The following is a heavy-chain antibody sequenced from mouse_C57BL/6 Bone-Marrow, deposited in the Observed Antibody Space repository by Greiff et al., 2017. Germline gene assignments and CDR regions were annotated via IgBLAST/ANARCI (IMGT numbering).Heavy chain of an antibody. D-gene: IGHD2-5*01. CDR3: ARSYYSNVYYFDD. CDR2: IYPGSGST. J-gene: IGHJ2*01. V-gene: IGHV1-55*01. Sequence: QVQLQQPGAELVKPGASVTMSCKASGYTFTSYWLTWVKQRPGQGLEWIGDIYPGSGSTNYNEKFKSKATLTVDTSSSTAYMQHSNLTSEYSAVYYCARSYYSNVYYFDDWGQGTTLTVSS. CDR1: GYTFTSYW.